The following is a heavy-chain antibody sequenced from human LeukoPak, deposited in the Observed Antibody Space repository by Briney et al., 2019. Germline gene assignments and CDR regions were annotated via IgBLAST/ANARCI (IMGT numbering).Heavy chain of an antibody. CDR3: TTDYSSGWYDY. J-gene: IGHJ4*02. CDR2: IRSKAYRGTT. CDR1: GFTFGDHA. Sequence: GGSLRLSCTASGFTFGDHAMSWVRQAPGKGLEWVGFIRSKAYRGTTEYAASVKGRFTISRDDSISIAYLQMNSLKTEDTAVYYCTTDYSSGWYDYWGQGTLVTVSS. V-gene: IGHV3-49*04. D-gene: IGHD6-19*01.